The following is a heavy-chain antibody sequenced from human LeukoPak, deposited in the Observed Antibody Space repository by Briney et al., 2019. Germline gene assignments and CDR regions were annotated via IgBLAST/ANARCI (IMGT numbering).Heavy chain of an antibody. Sequence: PSETLSLTCTVSGGSISSYYWSWIRQPPGKGLEWMGYIYYSGSTNYNPSLKSRVTISVDTSKNQFSLKLSSVTAADAAVYYCARDWAIVATDYYYYYGMDVWGQGTTVTVSS. D-gene: IGHD5-12*01. V-gene: IGHV4-59*01. J-gene: IGHJ6*02. CDR1: GGSISSYY. CDR3: ARDWAIVATDYYYYYGMDV. CDR2: IYYSGST.